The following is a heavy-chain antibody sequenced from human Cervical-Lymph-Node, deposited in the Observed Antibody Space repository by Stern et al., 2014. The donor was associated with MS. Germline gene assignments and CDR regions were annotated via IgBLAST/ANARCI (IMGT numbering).Heavy chain of an antibody. CDR2: IWYDGSNR. CDR3: ARGGSGYYVSRGGLDV. Sequence: QVQLVQSGGGVVQPGRSLRLSCAASGFTFSSYGIHWVRQAPGKGLEWVAVIWYDGSNRYYGDSVKGRFTISRDNSKSTLYLQLNSLRVEDTAVYYCARGGSGYYVSRGGLDVWGQGTTVTVSS. J-gene: IGHJ6*02. D-gene: IGHD3-3*01. V-gene: IGHV3-33*01. CDR1: GFTFSSYG.